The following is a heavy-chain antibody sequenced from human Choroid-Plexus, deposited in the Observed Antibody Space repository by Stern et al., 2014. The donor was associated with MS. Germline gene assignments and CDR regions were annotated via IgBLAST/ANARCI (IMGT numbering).Heavy chain of an antibody. CDR2: VSYDGSNK. CDR1: GFTFGSCA. V-gene: IGHV3-30*18. D-gene: IGHD2/OR15-2a*01. CDR3: AKDRQYLTYFFDH. J-gene: IGHJ5*02. Sequence: VQLVQSGGGVVQPGRPLRLSCVASGFTFGSCAMHWVRQAPGKGLEGVAGVSYDGSNKYYADSVKGRFTISRDNSQNTLYMQMSSLRPEDTAVYYCAKDRQYLTYFFDHWGQGSLVTVS.